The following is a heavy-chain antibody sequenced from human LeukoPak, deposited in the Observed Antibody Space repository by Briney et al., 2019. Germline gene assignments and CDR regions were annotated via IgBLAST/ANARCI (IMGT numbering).Heavy chain of an antibody. CDR1: GYSFTSNW. V-gene: IGHV5-51*01. Sequence: GESLKISCKGSGYSFTSNWIGWVRQMPGKGLEWMGIIYPGDSDIRYSPSFQGQVTISADKSISTAYLQWSSLKASDTAMYYCARHPSNWYFDLWGRGTLVTVSS. J-gene: IGHJ2*01. CDR3: ARHPSNWYFDL. CDR2: IYPGDSDI.